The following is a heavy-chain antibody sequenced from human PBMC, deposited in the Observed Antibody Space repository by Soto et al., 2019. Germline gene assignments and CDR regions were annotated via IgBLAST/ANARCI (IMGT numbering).Heavy chain of an antibody. V-gene: IGHV1-18*01. Sequence: QVQLVQSGAEVKKPGASVKVSCKASGYTFTSYGISGVRQAPGQGLEWMGWITAYNGNTNYAQKLQGRVTMTTDTSTSTASMELRSLRSDDTAVYYCAKRRGYSNGEFDYWGQGTLVTVSS. J-gene: IGHJ4*02. D-gene: IGHD5-18*01. CDR3: AKRRGYSNGEFDY. CDR1: GYTFTSYG. CDR2: ITAYNGNT.